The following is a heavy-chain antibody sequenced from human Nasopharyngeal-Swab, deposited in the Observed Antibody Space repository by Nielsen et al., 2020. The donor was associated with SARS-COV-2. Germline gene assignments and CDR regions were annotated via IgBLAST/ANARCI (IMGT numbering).Heavy chain of an antibody. CDR3: AREGKTTRYGMDV. D-gene: IGHD1-7*01. CDR2: IGTAGDT. Sequence: GESLKISCAASGFTFSSYDMHWVRQATGKDLEWVSAIGTAGDTYYPGSVKGRFTISRENAKNSLYLQMNSLRAGDTAVYYCAREGKTTRYGMDVWGQGTTVTVSS. J-gene: IGHJ6*02. V-gene: IGHV3-13*04. CDR1: GFTFSSYD.